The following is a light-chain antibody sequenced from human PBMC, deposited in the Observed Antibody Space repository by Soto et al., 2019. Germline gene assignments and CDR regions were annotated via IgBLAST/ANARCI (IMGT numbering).Light chain of an antibody. V-gene: IGLV2-11*01. Sequence: QSVLTQPRSVSGSPGQSVTISCTGTSSDVGGFKYVSWYQQHPGKAPQLMIYDVTKRPSGVPDRFSGSKSGSTASLTISGLQADDEADYYCCSYAGTYTFVFGGGTKLTVL. J-gene: IGLJ2*01. CDR3: CSYAGTYTFV. CDR2: DVT. CDR1: SSDVGGFKY.